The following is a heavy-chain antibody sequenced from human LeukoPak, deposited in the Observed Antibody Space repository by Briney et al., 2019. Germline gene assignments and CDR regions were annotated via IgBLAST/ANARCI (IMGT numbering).Heavy chain of an antibody. CDR1: GYRFTDYW. V-gene: IGHV5-51*01. D-gene: IGHD4-11*01. Sequence: GESLKISGKGSGYRFTDYWIGWVRQMPGKGLEWMGIIWPGDSNTRYSPSFQGQVTISADRSISTAYLQWNSLKASDTAMYYCARHVTTVTTSWFDPWGQGTLVTVSS. CDR3: ARHVTTVTTSWFDP. CDR2: IWPGDSNT. J-gene: IGHJ5*02.